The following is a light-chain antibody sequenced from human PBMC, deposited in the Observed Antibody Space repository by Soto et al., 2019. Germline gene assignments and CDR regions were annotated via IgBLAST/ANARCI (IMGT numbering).Light chain of an antibody. CDR1: RDVGSD. V-gene: IGKV1-6*01. CDR3: LQDYGASWT. Sequence: QMTQSPSSLSASVGETIIITCRASRDVGSDVSWYQQKPGQAPKLLIYAASNLYTGVPSRFSGSRSGTEFTLTISSLQPEDFASYYCLQDYGASWTFGQGTKVEIE. CDR2: AAS. J-gene: IGKJ1*01.